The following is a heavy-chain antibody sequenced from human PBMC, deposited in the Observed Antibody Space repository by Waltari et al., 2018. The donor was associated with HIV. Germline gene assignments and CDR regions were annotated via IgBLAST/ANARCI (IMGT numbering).Heavy chain of an antibody. J-gene: IGHJ4*02. D-gene: IGHD2-21*01. Sequence: EAQLVQSGAEWKKPGAVLKISCQGSGYSFTSHWTGWVRQMPGKGLEWMGIIYPGDSDTRYSPSFQGQVTISADKSISTAYLQWSSLKASDTAMYYCARRSFGRDYTFDYWGQGTLVTVSS. CDR1: GYSFTSHW. CDR3: ARRSFGRDYTFDY. V-gene: IGHV5-51*01. CDR2: IYPGDSDT.